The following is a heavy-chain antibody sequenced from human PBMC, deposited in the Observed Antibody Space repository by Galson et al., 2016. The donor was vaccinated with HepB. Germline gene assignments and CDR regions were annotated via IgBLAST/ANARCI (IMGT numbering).Heavy chain of an antibody. D-gene: IGHD2-21*02. CDR1: GFSVSSNY. Sequence: SLRLSCAASGFSVSSNYMSWVRQAPGKGLEGVSVIYSGGSTRYADSVKGRFTISRDTSKNTLYLQMNSLRAEDTAVYYCATGPSSTAAIRDYWGQGTTVTVSS. V-gene: IGHV3-53*01. CDR3: ATGPSSTAAIRDY. CDR2: IYSGGST. J-gene: IGHJ4*03.